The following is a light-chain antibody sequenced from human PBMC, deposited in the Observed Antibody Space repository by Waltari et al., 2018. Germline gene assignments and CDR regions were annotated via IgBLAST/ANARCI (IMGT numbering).Light chain of an antibody. V-gene: IGLV2-23*02. CDR2: EVT. CDR3: CSFASRIGV. Sequence: QSALTQPASVSGSPGQSITISCTGTSSDVGSYNFVSWYQQHPGKAPKRIISEVTKRPSVVSNRFSGSKSVNTASLTISGLHADDEADYYCCSFASRIGVFGGGTKVTVL. J-gene: IGLJ2*01. CDR1: SSDVGSYNF.